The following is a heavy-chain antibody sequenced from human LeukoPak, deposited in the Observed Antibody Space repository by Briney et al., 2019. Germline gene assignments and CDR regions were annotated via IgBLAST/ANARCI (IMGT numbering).Heavy chain of an antibody. J-gene: IGHJ4*02. CDR3: AKVAFRFGEFEYYFDY. CDR2: ISGSGGST. D-gene: IGHD3-10*01. CDR1: GFTSSSYA. V-gene: IGHV3-23*01. Sequence: PGGSLRLSCAASGFTSSSYAMSWVRQAPGKGLEWVSAISGSGGSTYYADSVKGRFTISRDNSKNTLYLQMNSLRAEDTAVYYCAKVAFRFGEFEYYFDYWGQGTLVTVSS.